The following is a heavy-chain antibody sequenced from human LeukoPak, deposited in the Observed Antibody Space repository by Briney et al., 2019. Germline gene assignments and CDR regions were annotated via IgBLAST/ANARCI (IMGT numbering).Heavy chain of an antibody. D-gene: IGHD5-24*01. CDR3: ARGRSLDY. J-gene: IGHJ4*02. V-gene: IGHV4-59*01. CDR2: IYYRGST. Sequence: SETLSLTCTVSGGSISSYYWSWIRQPPGKGLEWIGYIYYRGSTNYNPSLKSRVTISVDTSKNQFSLKLSSVTAADTAVYYCARGRSLDYWGQGTLVTVSS. CDR1: GGSISSYY.